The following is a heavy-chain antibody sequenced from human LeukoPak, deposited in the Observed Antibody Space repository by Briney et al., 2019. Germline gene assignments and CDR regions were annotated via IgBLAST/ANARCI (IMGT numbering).Heavy chain of an antibody. J-gene: IGHJ5*02. D-gene: IGHD6-13*01. CDR1: GYTFTSYY. Sequence: ASVKVSCKASGYTFTSYYMHWVGQAPGQGVEGMGWINPNSGRTNYAQNFPGRVTMTRDTSISTAYMELSRLRSDDTAVYYCARDSGPGQQLDNNSFDPWGQGTLVTVSS. CDR3: ARDSGPGQQLDNNSFDP. V-gene: IGHV1-2*02. CDR2: INPNSGRT.